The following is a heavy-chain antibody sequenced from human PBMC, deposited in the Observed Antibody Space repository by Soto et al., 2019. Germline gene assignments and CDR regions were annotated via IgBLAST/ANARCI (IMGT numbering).Heavy chain of an antibody. CDR3: VRQIGDGPFDI. CDR2: IYRTWST. CDR1: GGSISPYY. D-gene: IGHD3-3*01. J-gene: IGHJ3*02. Sequence: SETLSLTCTVSGGSISPYYWNWIRLSPGKGLEWIGYIYRTWSTHYNPSLNGRVAISLGTSRKRFSLKLNSLTAADTAVYFCVRQIGDGPFDIWGQGTMVTVSS. V-gene: IGHV4-59*08.